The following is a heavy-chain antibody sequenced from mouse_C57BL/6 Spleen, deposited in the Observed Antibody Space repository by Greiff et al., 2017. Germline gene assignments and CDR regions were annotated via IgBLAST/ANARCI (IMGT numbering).Heavy chain of an antibody. CDR2: IYPGSGNT. D-gene: IGHD2-4*01. V-gene: IGHV1-76*01. CDR3: ARSRQYDYSYAMDY. J-gene: IGHJ4*01. CDR1: GYTFTDYY. Sequence: QVQLQQSGAELVRPGASVKLSCKASGYTFTDYYINWVKQRPGQGLEWIVRIYPGSGNTYYNEKFKGKATLTAEKSSSTAYMQLSSLTSEDSAVYFCARSRQYDYSYAMDYWGQGTSVTVSA.